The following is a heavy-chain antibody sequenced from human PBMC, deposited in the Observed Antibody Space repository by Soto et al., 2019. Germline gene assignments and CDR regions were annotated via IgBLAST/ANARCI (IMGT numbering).Heavy chain of an antibody. Sequence: QVQLVESGGGVVQPGRSLRLSCAASGFNFSTYGMHWVRQAPGKGLEWVSFIYYDGSNNYYADSVKGRFTISRDNXKXTXSLQMNSLRAEDTAVYHCARELIPAALLDYYYGMDVWGQGTTVTVSS. J-gene: IGHJ6*02. CDR2: IYYDGSNN. D-gene: IGHD6-25*01. CDR1: GFNFSTYG. CDR3: ARELIPAALLDYYYGMDV. V-gene: IGHV3-33*01.